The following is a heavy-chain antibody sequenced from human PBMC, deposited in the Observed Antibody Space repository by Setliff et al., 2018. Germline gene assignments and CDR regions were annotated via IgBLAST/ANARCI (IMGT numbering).Heavy chain of an antibody. CDR3: ARGGEGALGIPYYGMDV. CDR1: GGSISSGDYY. D-gene: IGHD2-21*01. Sequence: SETLSLTCTVPGGSISSGDYYWSWIRQPPGKGLEWIGYIYYSGSTYYNPSLKSRVTISVDTSKNQFSLQLSSVTAADTAVYYCARGGEGALGIPYYGMDVWGQGTTVTVSS. V-gene: IGHV4-30-4*08. CDR2: IYYSGST. J-gene: IGHJ6*02.